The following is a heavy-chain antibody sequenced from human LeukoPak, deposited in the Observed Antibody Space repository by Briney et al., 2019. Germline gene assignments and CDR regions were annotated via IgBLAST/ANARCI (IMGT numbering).Heavy chain of an antibody. CDR2: IYCSRST. Sequence: PAETLSLTCTVSGGSISSSSYYWGWIRQPPGKGLEWIGSIYCSRSTYYNPSLKSRVTISVDTSKNQFSLKLSSVTAADTAVYYCASHEADSGYDSLLIAAAESFDYWGQGTLVTVSS. CDR3: ASHEADSGYDSLLIAAAESFDY. CDR1: GGSISSSSYY. V-gene: IGHV4-39*01. J-gene: IGHJ4*02. D-gene: IGHD5-12*01.